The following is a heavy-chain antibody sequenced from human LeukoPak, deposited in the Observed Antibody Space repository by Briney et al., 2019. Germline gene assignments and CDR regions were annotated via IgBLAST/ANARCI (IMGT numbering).Heavy chain of an antibody. Sequence: PSETLSLTCTVSDDSISNYYWSWIRQPPGKGLEGIGYIYYTGSTNYNPSLKSRVIISVDTSKNQFSLKLSSVTAADTAVYYCAKDRLSGWNDAFDIWGQGTMVTVSS. CDR3: AKDRLSGWNDAFDI. V-gene: IGHV4-59*01. CDR1: DDSISNYY. J-gene: IGHJ3*02. D-gene: IGHD6-19*01. CDR2: IYYTGST.